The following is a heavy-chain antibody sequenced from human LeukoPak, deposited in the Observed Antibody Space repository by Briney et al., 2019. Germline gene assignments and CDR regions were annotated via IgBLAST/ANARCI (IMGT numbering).Heavy chain of an antibody. CDR3: ARRYSSGWYVGYYFDY. D-gene: IGHD6-19*01. CDR1: GFTFSSYS. CDR2: ISSSSSYI. J-gene: IGHJ4*02. Sequence: PGGSLRLSCAASGFTFSSYSVNWVRQAPGKGLEWVSSISSSSSYIYYADSVKGRFTISRDNAKNSLYLQMNSLRAEDTAVYYCARRYSSGWYVGYYFDYWGQGTLVTVSS. V-gene: IGHV3-21*01.